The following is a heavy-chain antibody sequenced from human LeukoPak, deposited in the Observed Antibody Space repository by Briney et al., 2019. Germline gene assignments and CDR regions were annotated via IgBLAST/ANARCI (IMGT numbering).Heavy chain of an antibody. V-gene: IGHV3-74*01. CDR1: GFTFSSYE. J-gene: IGHJ4*02. CDR3: ARGTGYLLLDY. D-gene: IGHD3/OR15-3a*01. Sequence: GSLRLSCTASGFTFSSYEMNWVRQAPGKGLVWVSRINSDGSSTSYADSVKGRFTISRDNAKNTLYLQMNSLRAEDTAVYYCARGTGYLLLDYWGQGTLVTVSS. CDR2: INSDGSST.